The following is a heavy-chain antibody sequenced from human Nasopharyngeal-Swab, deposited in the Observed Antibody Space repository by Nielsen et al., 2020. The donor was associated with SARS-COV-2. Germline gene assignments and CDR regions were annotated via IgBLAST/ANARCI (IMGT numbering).Heavy chain of an antibody. D-gene: IGHD2-8*02. Sequence: GESLKISCAVSGSSVSRNYMSWVRQAPGKGLEWVSVIYRSGDTFYADSVKGRFTISRDISQNTLILQMNSLGVEDTAVYYCAGSVWWSFVDPWGQGTLVTVSS. V-gene: IGHV3-66*01. CDR3: AGSVWWSFVDP. CDR2: IYRSGDT. J-gene: IGHJ5*02. CDR1: GSSVSRNY.